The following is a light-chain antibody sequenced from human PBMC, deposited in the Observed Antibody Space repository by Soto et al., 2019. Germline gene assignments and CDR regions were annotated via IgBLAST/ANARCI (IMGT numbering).Light chain of an antibody. CDR2: NTN. CDR3: LLYLGGGIWV. J-gene: IGLJ3*02. V-gene: IGLV8-61*01. Sequence: VVTQEPSFSVSPGGTVTLNCGLSSGPVFTSSYPNWYQQTPGQAPRTLIFNTNTRSSGVPDRFSGSILGDKAALTITWAQADDDSYYYCLLYLGGGIWVFGGGTKVTVL. CDR1: SGPVFTSSY.